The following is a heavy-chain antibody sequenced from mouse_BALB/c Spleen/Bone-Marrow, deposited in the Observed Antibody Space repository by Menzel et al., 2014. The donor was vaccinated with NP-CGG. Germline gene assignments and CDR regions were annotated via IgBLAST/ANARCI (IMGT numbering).Heavy chain of an antibody. D-gene: IGHD2-10*02. CDR3: ARDVGYGNYFVY. CDR2: SRNKAKYYTT. J-gene: IGHJ3*01. V-gene: IGHV7-1*02. Sequence: EVMLVESGGGLVQPGDSLRLSCATSGFTFSDFYMDWVRQPPGKRLEWIAASRNKAKYYTTEYSASVKGRFIVSRDTSQSVLYLQMNALRAEDTAIYYCARDVGYGNYFVYWGQGTLATVSA. CDR1: GFTFSDFY.